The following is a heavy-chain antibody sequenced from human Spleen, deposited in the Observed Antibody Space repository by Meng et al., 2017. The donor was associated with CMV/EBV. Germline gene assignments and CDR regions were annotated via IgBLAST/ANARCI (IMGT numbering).Heavy chain of an antibody. V-gene: IGHV4-61*01. CDR1: GGSVSSGSYY. J-gene: IGHJ4*02. CDR2: IYYSGST. D-gene: IGHD1-26*01. Sequence: GSLRLSCTVSGGSVSSGSYYWSWIRQPPGKGLEWIGYIYYSGSTNYNPSLKSRVTISVDTSKNQFSLKLSSVTAADTAVYYCARGGSYPDYWGQGTLVTVSS. CDR3: ARGGSYPDY.